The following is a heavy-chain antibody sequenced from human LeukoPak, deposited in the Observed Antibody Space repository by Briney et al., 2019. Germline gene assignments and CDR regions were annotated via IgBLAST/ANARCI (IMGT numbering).Heavy chain of an antibody. J-gene: IGHJ4*02. V-gene: IGHV4-4*07. CDR2: IYTSGST. Sequence: SETLSLTCTVSGGSISSYYWSWIRQPAGKGLEWIGRIYTSGSTNYNPPLKSRVTMSVDTSKNQFSLKLSSVTAADTAVYYCARARLTMVRGVIPFDYWGQGTLVTVSS. CDR3: ARARLTMVRGVIPFDY. D-gene: IGHD3-10*01. CDR1: GGSISSYY.